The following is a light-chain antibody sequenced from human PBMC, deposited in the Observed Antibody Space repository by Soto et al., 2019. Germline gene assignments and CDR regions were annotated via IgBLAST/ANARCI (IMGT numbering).Light chain of an antibody. V-gene: IGLV1-44*01. CDR2: SNN. Sequence: QSVLTQTPSASGTPGQRVNISCSGSSSNIGSNNVNWYQQLPGTAPKLLIYSNNQRPSGVPDRFSGSKSGTSASLAISGLQSEDEADYYCEAWDDSLNGVVFGGVTKLTV. J-gene: IGLJ2*01. CDR3: EAWDDSLNGVV. CDR1: SSNIGSNN.